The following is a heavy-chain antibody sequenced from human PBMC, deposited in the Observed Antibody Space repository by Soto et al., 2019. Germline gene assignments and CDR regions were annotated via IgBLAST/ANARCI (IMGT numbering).Heavy chain of an antibody. J-gene: IGHJ4*02. Sequence: EVQLVESGGGLVQPGGSLRLSCAASGFTFSNYWMSWVRQAPGKGLEWVANIKQDGSEKYYVDSVNGRFTISRDNAKNSLSLQMNSLGAEDTAVYYCAREKRANGYFDYWGQGTLVTVSS. CDR1: GFTFSNYW. V-gene: IGHV3-7*01. CDR2: IKQDGSEK. CDR3: AREKRANGYFDY. D-gene: IGHD6-25*01.